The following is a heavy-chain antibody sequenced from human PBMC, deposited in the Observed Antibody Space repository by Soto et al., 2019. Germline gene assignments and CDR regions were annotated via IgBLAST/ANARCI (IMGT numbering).Heavy chain of an antibody. CDR1: GFTFSSYA. CDR3: AKHRPETLWFGELSSYYSDY. V-gene: IGHV3-23*01. J-gene: IGHJ4*02. D-gene: IGHD3-10*01. CDR2: ISGSGGST. Sequence: EVQLLESGGGLVQPGGSLRLSCAASGFTFSSYAMSWVRQAPGKGLEWVSAISGSGGSTYYADSVKGRFTISRDNSKNTLYLQMNSLRAEDTAVYYCAKHRPETLWFGELSSYYSDYWGQGTLVTVSS.